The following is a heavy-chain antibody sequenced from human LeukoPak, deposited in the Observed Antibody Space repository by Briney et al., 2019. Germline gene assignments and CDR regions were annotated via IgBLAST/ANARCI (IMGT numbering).Heavy chain of an antibody. CDR2: IYHSGST. V-gene: IGHV4-30-2*01. CDR3: ARAQRGQEYFQH. Sequence: SETLSLTCAVSGGSISSGGYSWSWIRQPPGKGLEWIGYIYHSGSTYCNPSLKSRVTISVDRSKNQFSLKLSSVTAADTAVYYCARAQRGQEYFQHWGQGTLVTVSS. CDR1: GGSISSGGYS. D-gene: IGHD3-10*01. J-gene: IGHJ1*01.